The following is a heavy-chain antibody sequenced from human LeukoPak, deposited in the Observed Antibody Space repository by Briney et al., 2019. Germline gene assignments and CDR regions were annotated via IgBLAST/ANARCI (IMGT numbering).Heavy chain of an antibody. Sequence: GASVKVSCKASGYTFTGYYMHWVRQAPGQGLEWMGWINPNSGGTNYAQKFQGWVTMTRDTSISTAYMELSRLRSDDTAVYYCASALAVAPSGLDYWGQGTLVTVSS. D-gene: IGHD6-19*01. J-gene: IGHJ4*02. CDR1: GYTFTGYY. CDR3: ASALAVAPSGLDY. CDR2: INPNSGGT. V-gene: IGHV1-2*04.